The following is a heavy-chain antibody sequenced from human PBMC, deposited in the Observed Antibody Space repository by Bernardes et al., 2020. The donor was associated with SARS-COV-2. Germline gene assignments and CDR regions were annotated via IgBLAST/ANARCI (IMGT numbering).Heavy chain of an antibody. V-gene: IGHV3-13*01. CDR1: GFTFSNYD. J-gene: IGHJ4*02. CDR3: VIRTTAFDF. Sequence: GSLSLSCAASGFTFSNYDMHSVRQAAGKGLEWVSTIGLPGDTYYPHSVKGRFTISRDNAKNSLFLQMSSLTAGDTAVYHCVIRTTAFDFWGQGTLVTVSS. D-gene: IGHD2-21*01. CDR2: IGLPGDT.